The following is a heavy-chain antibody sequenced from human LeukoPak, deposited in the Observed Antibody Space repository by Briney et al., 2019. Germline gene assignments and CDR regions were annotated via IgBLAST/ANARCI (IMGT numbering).Heavy chain of an antibody. V-gene: IGHV3-33*01. CDR3: ARVRIQPGNEFDY. J-gene: IGHJ4*02. Sequence: TGGSLRLSCAASGFTFSSYGMHWVRQAPGKGLEWVAVIWYDGSNKYYADSVKGRFTISRDNAKNSLYLQMNSLRAEDTAVYYCARVRIQPGNEFDYWGQGTLVTVSS. D-gene: IGHD5-18*01. CDR2: IWYDGSNK. CDR1: GFTFSSYG.